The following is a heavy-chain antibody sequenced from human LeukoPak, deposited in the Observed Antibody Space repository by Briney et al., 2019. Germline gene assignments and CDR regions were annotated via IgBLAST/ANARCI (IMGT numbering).Heavy chain of an antibody. CDR2: IWYDGSNK. D-gene: IGHD5-12*01. CDR1: GFTFSSYG. J-gene: IGHJ4*02. CDR3: ARDLEGGYAPYYYFDY. V-gene: IGHV3-33*01. Sequence: GGSLRLSCAASGFTFSSYGMHWVRQAPGKGLEGVAVIWYDGSNKYYADSVKGRFTISRDNSNNTLYLQMNSLRAEDTAVYYCARDLEGGYAPYYYFDYWGQGTLVTVSS.